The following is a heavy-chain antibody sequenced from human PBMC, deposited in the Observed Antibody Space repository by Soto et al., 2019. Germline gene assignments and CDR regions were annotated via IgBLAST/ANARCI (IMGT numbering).Heavy chain of an antibody. CDR3: AGRPRVVSGDLHRLDF. J-gene: IGHJ4*02. Sequence: GGSLRLSCAASGFTVISNYMSWVRQAPGKGLEWVAVIYSGDNTYYADSVRGRFTIFRDSSRNTLYLQMNGLRAEDTAVYYCAGRPRVVSGDLHRLDFWGQGTLVTVSS. CDR2: IYSGDNT. V-gene: IGHV3-53*01. D-gene: IGHD4-17*01. CDR1: GFTVISNY.